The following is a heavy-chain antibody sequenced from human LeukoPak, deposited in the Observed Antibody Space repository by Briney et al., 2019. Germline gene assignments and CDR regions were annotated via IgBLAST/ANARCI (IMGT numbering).Heavy chain of an antibody. J-gene: IGHJ6*03. V-gene: IGHV4-34*01. Sequence: PSETLSLTCAIYGGSFSGYSWTWIRQPTGKGLKWIGEISHFGSTKYIPSLESRVSLSLDTSKNQFSLELSSVTAADTAIYYCARRKGDRDRFPYYYYMDVWGKGTTVTISS. CDR3: ARRKGDRDRFPYYYYMDV. CDR2: ISHFGST. D-gene: IGHD2-21*02. CDR1: GGSFSGYS.